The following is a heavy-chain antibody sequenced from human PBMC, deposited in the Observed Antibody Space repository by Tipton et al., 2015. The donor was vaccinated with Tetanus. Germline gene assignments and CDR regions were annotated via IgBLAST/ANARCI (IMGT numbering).Heavy chain of an antibody. CDR2: INHSGNT. J-gene: IGHJ4*02. CDR1: GGSISSYY. Sequence: GLVKPSETLSLTCTVSGGSISSYYWSWIRQAPGKGLEWIGEINHSGNTNHNPSLKSRVTLSVDTSKNQFSLKLNSVTAADTAMYYCARGTGDCWGQGTLVTVSS. D-gene: IGHD1-14*01. CDR3: ARGTGDC. V-gene: IGHV4-34*01.